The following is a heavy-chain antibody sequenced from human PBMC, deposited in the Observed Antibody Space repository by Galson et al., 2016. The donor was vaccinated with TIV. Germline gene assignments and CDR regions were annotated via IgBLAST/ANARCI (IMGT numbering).Heavy chain of an antibody. CDR3: ARERVYGDYVQYI. D-gene: IGHD4-17*01. CDR2: ISTYNGNT. V-gene: IGHV1-18*01. Sequence: SVKVSCKASGYTFSSYGISWVRQAPGQGLEWMGWISTYNGNTNYAQKFRGRVTMTIDTATNTVYMELRRLRSDDTAVYYCARERVYGDYVQYIWGQGTLVTVSS. J-gene: IGHJ4*02. CDR1: GYTFSSYG.